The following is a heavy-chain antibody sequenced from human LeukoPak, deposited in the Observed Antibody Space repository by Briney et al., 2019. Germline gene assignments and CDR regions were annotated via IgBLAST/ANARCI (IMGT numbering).Heavy chain of an antibody. J-gene: IGHJ4*02. CDR3: AKDPGKFWSGHDY. Sequence: GGSLRLSCAASGFTFSSYGMHWVRQAPGKGLEWVAVISYDGSNKYYADSVKGRFTTSRDNSKNTLYLQMNSLRGEDTAVYYCAKDPGKFWSGHDYWGQGTLVTVSS. CDR2: ISYDGSNK. V-gene: IGHV3-30*18. D-gene: IGHD3-3*01. CDR1: GFTFSSYG.